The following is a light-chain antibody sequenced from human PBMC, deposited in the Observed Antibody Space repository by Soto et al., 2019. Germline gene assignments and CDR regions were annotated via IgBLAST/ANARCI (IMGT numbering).Light chain of an antibody. CDR1: QGISSW. CDR2: AAS. J-gene: IGKJ4*01. CDR3: QQYDDLPLT. Sequence: DIQMTQSPSSVSASVGDRVTITCRASQGISSWLAWYQQKPGKAPNLLIYAASSLHSGVPSRFSGSGSGTDYALTISSLQPEDHATYYCQQYDDLPLTFGGGTKVDIK. V-gene: IGKV1-12*01.